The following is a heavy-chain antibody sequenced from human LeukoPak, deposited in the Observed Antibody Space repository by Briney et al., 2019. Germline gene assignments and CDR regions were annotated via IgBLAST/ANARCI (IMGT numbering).Heavy chain of an antibody. CDR3: ARDLLALTGDANWFDP. D-gene: IGHD3-16*01. CDR2: IYHSGST. Sequence: SETLSLTCAVSGGSINSSNWWSWVRQPPGKGLEWIGEIYHSGSTNYNPSLKSRVTISVDKSKNQFSLKLSSVTAADTAVYYCARDLLALTGDANWFDPWGQGTLVTVSS. J-gene: IGHJ5*02. V-gene: IGHV4-4*02. CDR1: GGSINSSNW.